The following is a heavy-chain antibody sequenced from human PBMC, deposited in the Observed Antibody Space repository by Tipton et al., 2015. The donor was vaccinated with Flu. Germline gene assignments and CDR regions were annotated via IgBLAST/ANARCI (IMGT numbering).Heavy chain of an antibody. V-gene: IGHV3-30-3*01. Sequence: RSLRLSCAASSFTFSSYTMHWVRQAPGKGLQWVALITSDGINTYYGHSVKGRFIISRDNSEKTLHLQMSSLRPEDTAVYYCARERPIFGVVPLDSWGQGTLVTVSS. CDR1: SFTFSSYT. CDR3: ARERPIFGVVPLDS. J-gene: IGHJ4*02. CDR2: ITSDGINT. D-gene: IGHD3-3*01.